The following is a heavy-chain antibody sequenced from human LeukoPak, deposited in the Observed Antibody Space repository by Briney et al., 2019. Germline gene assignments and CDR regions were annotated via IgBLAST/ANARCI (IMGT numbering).Heavy chain of an antibody. CDR3: ARVVYPVTAYCGGDCSPYYYYGMDV. Sequence: SVKVSCKASGGTFSSYAISWVRQAPGQGLEWMGGITPIFGTANYAQKFQGRVTITADESTSTAYMELSSLRSEDTAVYYCARVVYPVTAYCGGDCSPYYYYGMDVWGQGTTVTVSS. V-gene: IGHV1-69*13. D-gene: IGHD2-21*02. J-gene: IGHJ6*02. CDR2: ITPIFGTA. CDR1: GGTFSSYA.